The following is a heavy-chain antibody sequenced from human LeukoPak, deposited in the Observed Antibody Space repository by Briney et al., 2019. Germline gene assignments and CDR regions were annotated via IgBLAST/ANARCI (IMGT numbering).Heavy chain of an antibody. J-gene: IGHJ5*02. D-gene: IGHD2-2*01. CDR3: ASDIVVVPAGIGDNWFDP. Sequence: SVKVSCKASGGTFSSYAISWVRQAPGHGLEWMGRIIPTFGTANYAQKFQCRVTITTDESTSTAYMELSSLRSEDTAVYYCASDIVVVPAGIGDNWFDPWGQGTLVTVSS. CDR2: IIPTFGTA. CDR1: GGTFSSYA. V-gene: IGHV1-69*05.